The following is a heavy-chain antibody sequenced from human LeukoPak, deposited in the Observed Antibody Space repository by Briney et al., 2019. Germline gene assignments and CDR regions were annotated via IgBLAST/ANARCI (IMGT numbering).Heavy chain of an antibody. CDR1: GGSINSGSYY. CDR2: VYTSGST. J-gene: IGHJ4*02. CDR3: ARARLREYDSSGHYYNWFDY. V-gene: IGHV4-61*02. Sequence: SQTLSLTCTVSGGSINSGSYYWSWIRQPAGKGLEWIGRVYTSGSTTYNPSLKSRVTISVDTSKYQFSLKLSSVTAADTAVYYCARARLREYDSSGHYYNWFDYWGQGTLVTVSS. D-gene: IGHD3-22*01.